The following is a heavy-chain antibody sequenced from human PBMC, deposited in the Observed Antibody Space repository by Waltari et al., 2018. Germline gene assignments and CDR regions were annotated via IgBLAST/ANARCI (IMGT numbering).Heavy chain of an antibody. V-gene: IGHV3-30*02. CDR3: AKDALAVVPAATVYYMDV. CDR1: GFTFSSYG. J-gene: IGHJ6*03. CDR2: IRYDGSNK. Sequence: QVQLVESGGGVVQPGGSLRLSCAASGFTFSSYGMHWVRQAPGKGLEWVAFIRYDGSNKYYADSVKGRFTISRDNSKNTLYLQMNSLRAEDTAVYYWAKDALAVVPAATVYYMDVWGKGTTVTISS. D-gene: IGHD2-2*01.